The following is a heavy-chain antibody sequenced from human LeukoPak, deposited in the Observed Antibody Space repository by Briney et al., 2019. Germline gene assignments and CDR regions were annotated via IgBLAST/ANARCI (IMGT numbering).Heavy chain of an antibody. J-gene: IGHJ2*01. Sequence: GESLKISCKGSGYSFTRNWIGWVRQMPGKGLEWMAIIYPGDSDTGYSPSFQGQVTTSADKSINTAYLQWSSLKASDTAMYYCARRVVNNRNWYFDLWGRGTLVTVSS. D-gene: IGHD4-23*01. CDR2: IYPGDSDT. V-gene: IGHV5-51*01. CDR3: ARRVVNNRNWYFDL. CDR1: GYSFTRNW.